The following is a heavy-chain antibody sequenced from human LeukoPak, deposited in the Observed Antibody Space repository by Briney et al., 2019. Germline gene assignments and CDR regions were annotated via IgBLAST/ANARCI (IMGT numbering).Heavy chain of an antibody. J-gene: IGHJ4*02. CDR3: TRVVNGGHFAY. CDR1: GASINGYY. D-gene: IGHD2-8*01. Sequence: SETLSLTCSVSGASINGYYWTWIRQPPGKGLEWIGYVYHTGTSGYHPSLKSRVAMSLDTSKNQVSLKLSSVTAADTAVYFCTRVVNGGHFAYWGQGTRVTVSS. CDR2: VYHTGTS. V-gene: IGHV4-59*01.